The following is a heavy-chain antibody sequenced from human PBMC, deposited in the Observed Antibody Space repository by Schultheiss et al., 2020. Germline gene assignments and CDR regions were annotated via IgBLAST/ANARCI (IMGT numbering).Heavy chain of an antibody. V-gene: IGHV4-38-2*01. Sequence: GSLRLSCAASGFTFSNAWMSWVRQAPGKGLEWIGSIYYSGSTYYNPSLKSRVTISVDTSKNQFSLKLSSVTAADTAVYYCARGEFTNWFDPWGQGTLVTVSS. CDR2: IYYSGST. D-gene: IGHD3-10*01. CDR3: ARGEFTNWFDP. CDR1: GFTFSNAW. J-gene: IGHJ5*02.